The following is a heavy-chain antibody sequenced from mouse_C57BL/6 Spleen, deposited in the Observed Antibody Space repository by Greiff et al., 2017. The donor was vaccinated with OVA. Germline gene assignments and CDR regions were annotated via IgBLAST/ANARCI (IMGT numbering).Heavy chain of an antibody. J-gene: IGHJ4*01. CDR1: GFTFSDYG. Sequence: EVKLVESGGGLVKPGGSLKLSCAASGFTFSDYGMHWVRQAPEKGLEWVAYISSGSSTIYYADTVKGRFTISRDNAKNTLFLQMTSLRSEDTAMYYCAKGGITTVVATDAMDYWGQGTSVTVSS. D-gene: IGHD1-1*01. CDR2: ISSGSSTI. V-gene: IGHV5-17*01. CDR3: AKGGITTVVATDAMDY.